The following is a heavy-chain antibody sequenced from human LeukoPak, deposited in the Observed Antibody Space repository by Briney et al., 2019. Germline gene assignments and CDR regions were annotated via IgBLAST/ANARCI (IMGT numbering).Heavy chain of an antibody. V-gene: IGHV4-34*01. D-gene: IGHD3-9*01. J-gene: IGHJ4*02. CDR3: ASSPQLQYCDWLISAEMGFDY. CDR1: GGSFSGYY. Sequence: SETLSLTCAVHGGSFSGYYWSWIRQPPGKGLEWIGEINHSGSTNYNPSLKSRVTRSVDTSKNQFSLKLSSGTAADTAVYYCASSPQLQYCDWLISAEMGFDYWGQGTLAT. CDR2: INHSGST.